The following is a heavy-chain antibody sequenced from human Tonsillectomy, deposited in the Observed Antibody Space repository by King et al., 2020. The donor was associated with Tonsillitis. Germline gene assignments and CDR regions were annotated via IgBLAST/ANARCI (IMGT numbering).Heavy chain of an antibody. CDR1: GFSLTTSGMR. V-gene: IGHV2-70*04. D-gene: IGHD1-26*01. CDR2: IDWDDDK. CDR3: ARDPCNTVGDAFDI. J-gene: IGHJ3*02. Sequence: TLKESGPALVEPTQTLTLTCTFSGFSLTTSGMRVNWIRQPPGKALEWLARIDWDDDKLYSKSLKSRLTISKDTSKNQVVLTITNMDPVDTATYYCARDPCNTVGDAFDIWGQGTMVTVSS.